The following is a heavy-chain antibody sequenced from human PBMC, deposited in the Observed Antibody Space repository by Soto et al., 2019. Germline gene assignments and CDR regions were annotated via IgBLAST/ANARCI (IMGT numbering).Heavy chain of an antibody. D-gene: IGHD1-26*01. V-gene: IGHV3-30*18. CDR2: ISYDGSNT. Sequence: QVQLVESGGGVVQPGRSLRLSCAASGFTFSSYGMHWVRQAPGKGLEWVAIISYDGSNTYYADSVKGRFTISRDNAKNRVYLEMSSLRAEDTSVYYCAKEGGLSGSYYISSSYYFDYWGQGTLVTVSS. CDR1: GFTFSSYG. CDR3: AKEGGLSGSYYISSSYYFDY. J-gene: IGHJ4*02.